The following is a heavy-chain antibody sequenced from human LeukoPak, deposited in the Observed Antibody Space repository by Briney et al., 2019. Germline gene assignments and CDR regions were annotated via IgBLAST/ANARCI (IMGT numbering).Heavy chain of an antibody. CDR1: GGSISSGSYY. CDR2: IYYSGST. J-gene: IGHJ4*02. V-gene: IGHV4-39*07. Sequence: SETLSLTCTVSGGSISSGSYYWSWIRQPPGKGLEWIGSIYYSGSTYYNPSLKSRVTISVDTSKNQFSLKLSSVTAADTAVYYCARTEYSSSTDFDYWGQGTLVTVSS. D-gene: IGHD6-6*01. CDR3: ARTEYSSSTDFDY.